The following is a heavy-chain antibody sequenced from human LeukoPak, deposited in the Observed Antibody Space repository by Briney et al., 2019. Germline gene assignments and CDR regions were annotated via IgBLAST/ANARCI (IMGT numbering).Heavy chain of an antibody. J-gene: IGHJ4*02. Sequence: GGSLRLSCAASGFTFTSYAMSWVRQAPGKGLEWVSAISGSGGSTYYADSVKGRFTISRDNSKNTLYLQMNSLRAENTAVYYCATPDFWSGYYLFDYWGQGTLVTVSS. CDR1: GFTFTSYA. CDR3: ATPDFWSGYYLFDY. CDR2: ISGSGGST. D-gene: IGHD3-3*01. V-gene: IGHV3-23*01.